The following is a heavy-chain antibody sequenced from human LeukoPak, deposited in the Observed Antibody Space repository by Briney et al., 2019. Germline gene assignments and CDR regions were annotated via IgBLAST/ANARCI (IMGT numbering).Heavy chain of an antibody. CDR1: GFTFSSYA. Sequence: GGSLRLSCAASGFTFSSYAMHWVRQAPGKGLEWVAVISYDGSNKYYADSVKGRFTISRDNSKNTLYLQMNSLRAEDTAVYYCASSTVAGRQYFQHWGQGTLVTVSS. V-gene: IGHV3-30-3*01. D-gene: IGHD6-19*01. J-gene: IGHJ1*01. CDR2: ISYDGSNK. CDR3: ASSTVAGRQYFQH.